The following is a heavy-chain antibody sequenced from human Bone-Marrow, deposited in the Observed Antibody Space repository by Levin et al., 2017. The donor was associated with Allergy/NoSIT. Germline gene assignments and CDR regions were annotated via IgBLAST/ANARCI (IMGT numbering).Heavy chain of an antibody. V-gene: IGHV4-31*03. D-gene: IGHD2-2*01. Sequence: SQTLSLTCTVFDGSVDSGGYYWTWIRQHPEKGLEWIGYIYYTGSTYYNPSLKSRITISVDTSKNQFSLKLSSVTAADTAVYYCARAVGLHAFDIWGQGTKVTVSS. J-gene: IGHJ3*02. CDR2: IYYTGST. CDR3: ARAVGLHAFDI. CDR1: DGSVDSGGYY.